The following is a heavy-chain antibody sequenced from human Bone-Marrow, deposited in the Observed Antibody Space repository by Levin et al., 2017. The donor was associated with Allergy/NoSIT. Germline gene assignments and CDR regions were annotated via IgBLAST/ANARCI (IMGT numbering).Heavy chain of an antibody. CDR1: GFTFGDYG. V-gene: IGHV3-49*04. CDR2: IRNIDYGGTT. D-gene: IGHD3-16*01. J-gene: IGHJ6*03. CDR3: SRWITVIDYYYYYYMDV. Sequence: SCTGSGFTFGDYGFSWVRQAPGRGLEWVAFIRNIDYGGTTEYAASVKGRFTISRDDSKSIAYLQMNSLRTEDTAVYYCSRWITVIDYYYYYYMDVWGEGTTVTVSS.